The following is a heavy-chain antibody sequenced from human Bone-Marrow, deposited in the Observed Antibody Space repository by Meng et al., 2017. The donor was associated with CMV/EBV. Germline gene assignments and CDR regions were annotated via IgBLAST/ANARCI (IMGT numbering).Heavy chain of an antibody. CDR3: AKNEIKSIAAAGTLSS. D-gene: IGHD6-13*01. V-gene: IGHV3-11*03. J-gene: IGHJ5*02. CDR1: FTFSDYY. Sequence: FTFSDYYMNWIRQAPGKGLEWVSNSSNSSTYRDYAAYVKGRFTISRDNAKNSLCLQMNSLRAEDTAVYYCAKNEIKSIAAAGTLSSWGQGTLVTVSS. CDR2: SSNSSTYR.